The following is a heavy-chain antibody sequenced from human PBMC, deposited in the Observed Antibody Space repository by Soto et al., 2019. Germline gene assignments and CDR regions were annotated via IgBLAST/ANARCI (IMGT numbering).Heavy chain of an antibody. CDR2: VGGGGDNI. CDR1: GFTFSSYS. V-gene: IGHV3-23*01. J-gene: IGHJ4*02. CDR3: AKRVSASGRSPPLINY. Sequence: QLLESGGGLVQPGGSLRLSCAASGFTFSSYSMNWVRQAPGKGLQWVANVGGGGDNIFYADSVKGRFTISRDDAQNIVFLQMNSLRAEDTAVYYCAKRVSASGRSPPLINYWGQGTLVTVSS. D-gene: IGHD3-10*01.